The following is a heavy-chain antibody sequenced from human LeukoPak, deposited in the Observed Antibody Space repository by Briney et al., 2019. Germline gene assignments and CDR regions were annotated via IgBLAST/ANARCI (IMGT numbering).Heavy chain of an antibody. CDR1: GGSLTSGGYY. J-gene: IGHJ6*03. Sequence: PSETLSLTCTVSGGSLTSGGYYWGWIRQPPGKGLEWIGSMYHSGGNYYNPSLKSRVTISVDTSKNQFSLNLTSVTAADTAVYYCARHYFYIAYMDVWGKGTTVTVSS. V-gene: IGHV4-39*01. D-gene: IGHD2/OR15-2a*01. CDR2: MYHSGGN. CDR3: ARHYFYIAYMDV.